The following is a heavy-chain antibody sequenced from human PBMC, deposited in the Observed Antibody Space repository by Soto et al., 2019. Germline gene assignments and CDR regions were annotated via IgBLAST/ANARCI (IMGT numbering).Heavy chain of an antibody. CDR2: IYYDGTT. CDR3: ARQGRNTKIVLVKHYAADF. CDR1: SGSISRTSYY. V-gene: IGHV4-39*01. J-gene: IGHJ6*02. D-gene: IGHD3-22*01. Sequence: SETRSRTCSVSSGSISRTSYYWAWVRQPPGKVLEWIGAIYYDGTTYYTESLKSRVSISVDTSKNQFSLKVNSVTAADTAVYFCARQGRNTKIVLVKHYAADFWGQGTAVTVSS.